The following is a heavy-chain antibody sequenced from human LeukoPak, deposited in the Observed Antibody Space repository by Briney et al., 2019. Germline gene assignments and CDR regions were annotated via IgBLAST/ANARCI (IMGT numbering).Heavy chain of an antibody. Sequence: SETLSLTCTVSGGSISSYYWSWIRQPPGKGLEWIGYIYYSGSTNYIPSLKSRVTISVDTSKNQFSLKLSSVTAADTAVYYCARGYSSSWYDYWGQGTLVTVSS. J-gene: IGHJ4*02. CDR2: IYYSGST. CDR3: ARGYSSSWYDY. CDR1: GGSISSYY. V-gene: IGHV4-59*01. D-gene: IGHD6-13*01.